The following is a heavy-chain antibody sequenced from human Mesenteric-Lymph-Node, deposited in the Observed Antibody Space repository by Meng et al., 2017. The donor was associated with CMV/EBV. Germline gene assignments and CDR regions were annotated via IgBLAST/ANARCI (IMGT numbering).Heavy chain of an antibody. CDR3: ARSPVLLPPAASDAFDV. Sequence: LKISCAASGFTFSTYSMNWVRQASGKGLEWVSSIDSSSSYKYYADSMKGRFTISRDNAKNSLYLQMNSLRAEDTAVYYCARSPVLLPPAASDAFDVWGQGTMVTVSS. D-gene: IGHD2-2*01. CDR2: IDSSSSYK. CDR1: GFTFSTYS. J-gene: IGHJ3*01. V-gene: IGHV3-21*01.